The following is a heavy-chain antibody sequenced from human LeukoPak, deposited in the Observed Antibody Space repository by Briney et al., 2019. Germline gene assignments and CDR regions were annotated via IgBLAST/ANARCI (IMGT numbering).Heavy chain of an antibody. V-gene: IGHV1-2*02. Sequence: ASVKVSCKASGYTFTGYYMHWVRQAPGQGLEWMGWINPNSGGTNYAQKFQGRVTMTEDTSTDTAYMELSSLRSEDTAVYYCATEGRWLQLDYWGQGTLVTVSS. CDR2: INPNSGGT. CDR3: ATEGRWLQLDY. D-gene: IGHD5-24*01. J-gene: IGHJ4*02. CDR1: GYTFTGYY.